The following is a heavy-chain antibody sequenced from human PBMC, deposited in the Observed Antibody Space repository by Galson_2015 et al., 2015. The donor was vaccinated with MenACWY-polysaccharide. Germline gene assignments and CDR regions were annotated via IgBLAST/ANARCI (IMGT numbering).Heavy chain of an antibody. Sequence: SLRLSCAASGFTFSSYWMHWVRQAPGKGLVWVSRISSDGSSTSYAGSVKGRFTISRDSAKNTLHLQMSSLRAEDTAVYYCARVQGGYSNAWPHPYYFDFWGQGTLVTVSS. CDR2: ISSDGSST. J-gene: IGHJ4*02. D-gene: IGHD6-13*01. V-gene: IGHV3-74*01. CDR3: ARVQGGYSNAWPHPYYFDF. CDR1: GFTFSSYW.